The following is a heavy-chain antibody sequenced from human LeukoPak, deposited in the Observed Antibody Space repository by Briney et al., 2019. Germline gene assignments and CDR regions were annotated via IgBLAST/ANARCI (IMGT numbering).Heavy chain of an antibody. D-gene: IGHD5-18*01. CDR3: ARDWRAMNAFDV. J-gene: IGHJ3*01. CDR1: GFTFSSYS. Sequence: GGSLRLSCAASGFTFSSYSMNWARQAPGKGLEWVSSISSSSSYIYYADSVKGRFTISRDNAKNSLYLQMNSLRAEDTAVYYCARDWRAMNAFDVWGQGTMVTVSS. CDR2: ISSSSSYI. V-gene: IGHV3-21*01.